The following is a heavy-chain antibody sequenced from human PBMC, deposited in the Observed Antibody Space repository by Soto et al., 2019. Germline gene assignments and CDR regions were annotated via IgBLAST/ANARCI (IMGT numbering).Heavy chain of an antibody. CDR1: GFTFSSYA. V-gene: IGHV3-30-3*01. D-gene: IGHD6-19*01. Sequence: GGSLRLSCAASGFTFSSYAMHWVRQAPDKGLEWVAVISYDGSNKYYADSVKGRFTISRDNSKNTLYLQMNSLRAEDTAVYYCARALPHQTGPVIAVAGRRFDYWGQGTLVTVSS. CDR3: ARALPHQTGPVIAVAGRRFDY. J-gene: IGHJ4*02. CDR2: ISYDGSNK.